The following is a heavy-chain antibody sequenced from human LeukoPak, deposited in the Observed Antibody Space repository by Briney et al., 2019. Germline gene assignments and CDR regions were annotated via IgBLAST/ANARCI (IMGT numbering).Heavy chain of an antibody. CDR3: ARDPPLWIGWYFDL. V-gene: IGHV1-2*02. CDR2: IHPNSGAT. D-gene: IGHD3-3*01. J-gene: IGHJ2*01. Sequence: ASVKVSCKASGYTFTDYHIHWVRQAPGQGPEWMGWIHPNSGATRYAQTFQGRVTMTRDTSINTAYMELSGLISDDTAVYYCARDPPLWIGWYFDLWGRGTLVTVSA. CDR1: GYTFTDYH.